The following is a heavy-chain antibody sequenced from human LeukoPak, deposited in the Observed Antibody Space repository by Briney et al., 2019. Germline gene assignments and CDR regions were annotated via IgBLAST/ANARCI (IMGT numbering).Heavy chain of an antibody. CDR3: AKTLGDYLYYYYGMDV. Sequence: GGSLRLSCAGSGFTFSRYAMSWIRQVPGKGLEWVSAISGSGGDIFYTDSVKGRFTISRDNSKNTLYLQMNSLRAEDTAVYYCAKTLGDYLYYYYGMDVWGQGTTVTVSS. J-gene: IGHJ6*02. CDR2: ISGSGGDI. V-gene: IGHV3-23*01. D-gene: IGHD4-17*01. CDR1: GFTFSRYA.